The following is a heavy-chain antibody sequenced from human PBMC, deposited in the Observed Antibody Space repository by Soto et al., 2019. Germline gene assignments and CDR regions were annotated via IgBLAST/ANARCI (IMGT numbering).Heavy chain of an antibody. D-gene: IGHD4-17*01. Sequence: PSETLSLTCTVSGGSISSGDYYWSWIRQPPGKGLEWIGYIYYSGSTYYNPSLKSRVTISVDTSKNQFSLKPSSVTAADTAVYYCARDRRSTVTTRGWFDPWGQGTLVTVSS. CDR2: IYYSGST. J-gene: IGHJ5*02. V-gene: IGHV4-30-4*01. CDR1: GGSISSGDYY. CDR3: ARDRRSTVTTRGWFDP.